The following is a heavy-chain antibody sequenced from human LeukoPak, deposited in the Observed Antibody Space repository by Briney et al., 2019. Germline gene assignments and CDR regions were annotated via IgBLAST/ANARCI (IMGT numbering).Heavy chain of an antibody. CDR1: GYTFTGYY. CDR3: ARATVQWNIAAASDP. D-gene: IGHD6-13*01. V-gene: IGHV1-2*02. J-gene: IGHJ5*02. Sequence: ASVKVSCKASGYTFTGYYMHWVRQAPGQGLEWMGWINPNSGGTNYAQKFQGRVTMTRDTSTSTVYMELSSLRSEDTAVYYCARATVQWNIAAASDPWGQGTLVTVSS. CDR2: INPNSGGT.